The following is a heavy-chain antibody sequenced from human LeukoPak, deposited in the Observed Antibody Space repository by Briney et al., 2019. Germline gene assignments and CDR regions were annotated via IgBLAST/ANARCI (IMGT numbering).Heavy chain of an antibody. Sequence: SETLSLTCTVSGGSISSSSYYWGWIRQPPGKGLEWIGSIYYSGSTYYNPSLKSRVTISVDTSKNQFSLKLSSVTAADTAVYYCARDLGFLEWLGVNYYMDVWGKGTTVTVSS. CDR2: IYYSGST. V-gene: IGHV4-39*07. D-gene: IGHD3-3*01. CDR1: GGSISSSSYY. J-gene: IGHJ6*03. CDR3: ARDLGFLEWLGVNYYMDV.